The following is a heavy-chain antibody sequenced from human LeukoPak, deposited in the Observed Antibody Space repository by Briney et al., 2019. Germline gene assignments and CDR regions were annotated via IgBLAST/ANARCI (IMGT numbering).Heavy chain of an antibody. CDR3: ARVGSVAAAGTGGVH. CDR1: GYTFTNYY. Sequence: ASVKVSCKASGYTFTNYYIHWVRQAPGQGLEWVGLINPNGGSTGYAQRFQGRVTVTTDTSTSTVYMELNSLGSEDTAVYYCARVGSVAAAGTGGVHWGQGTLVTVSS. D-gene: IGHD6-13*01. V-gene: IGHV1-46*01. CDR2: INPNGGST. J-gene: IGHJ4*02.